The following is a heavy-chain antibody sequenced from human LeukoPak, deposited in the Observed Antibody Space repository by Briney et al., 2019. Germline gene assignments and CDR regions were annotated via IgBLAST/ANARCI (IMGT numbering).Heavy chain of an antibody. CDR1: GFTFSSYA. Sequence: GGSLRLSCAASGFTFSSYAMSWVRQAPGKGPEWVSAISGGGDNTYYVDSVKGRFTISRDNSKNTLYLQMNSLRAEDTAVYYCAKDSPYAYYGSGSYWDYWGQGTLVTVSS. CDR2: ISGGGDNT. CDR3: AKDSPYAYYGSGSYWDY. J-gene: IGHJ4*02. V-gene: IGHV3-23*01. D-gene: IGHD3-10*01.